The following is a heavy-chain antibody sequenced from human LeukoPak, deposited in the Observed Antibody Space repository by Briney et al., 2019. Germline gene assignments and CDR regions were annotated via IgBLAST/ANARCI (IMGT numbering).Heavy chain of an antibody. CDR1: GFIFRNYD. CDR3: VRGHSIFDY. CDR2: IITSGANT. Sequence: GGSLRLSCAASGFIFRNYDMTWVRRAPGKGLQWVSHIITSGANTYYADSVKGRFTISRDNSKNTLFLQMNSLRAEDTALYYCVRGHSIFDYWGQGTLVTVSS. J-gene: IGHJ4*02. D-gene: IGHD4-11*01. V-gene: IGHV3-23*01.